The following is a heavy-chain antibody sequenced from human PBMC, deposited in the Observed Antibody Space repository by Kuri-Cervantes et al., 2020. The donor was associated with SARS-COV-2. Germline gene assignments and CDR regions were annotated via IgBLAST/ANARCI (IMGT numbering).Heavy chain of an antibody. Sequence: ASVKVTCKASGYTFTGYYIHWVRQAPGQGLEWMGWINPTSGGTNYAQKFQGRVTMTRDTSISTAYMELSSLRSEDTAVYHCARVAGYCSSTSCVGMDVWGQGTTVTVSS. J-gene: IGHJ6*02. D-gene: IGHD2-2*01. CDR3: ARVAGYCSSTSCVGMDV. V-gene: IGHV1-2*02. CDR2: INPTSGGT. CDR1: GYTFTGYY.